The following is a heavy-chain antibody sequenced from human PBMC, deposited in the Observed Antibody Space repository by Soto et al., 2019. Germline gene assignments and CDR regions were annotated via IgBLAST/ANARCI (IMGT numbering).Heavy chain of an antibody. V-gene: IGHV3-72*01. CDR2: IRKKANSYMT. CDR3: ARGRNYDFWSGSDPNDAFDI. CDR1: GFIFSDHY. D-gene: IGHD3-3*01. J-gene: IGHJ3*02. Sequence: PGGSLRLSCAASGFIFSDHYVDWVRQAPGKGLEWVGRIRKKANSYMTEYYVDSVKGRFTISRDNAKNSLYLQMNSLRAEDTAVYYCARGRNYDFWSGSDPNDAFDIWGQGTMVTVSS.